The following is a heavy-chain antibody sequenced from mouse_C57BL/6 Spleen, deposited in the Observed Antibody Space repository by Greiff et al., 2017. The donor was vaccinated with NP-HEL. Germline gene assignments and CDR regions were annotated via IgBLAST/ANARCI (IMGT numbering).Heavy chain of an antibody. CDR3: ASGGYYSNGYAMDY. D-gene: IGHD2-12*01. J-gene: IGHJ4*01. V-gene: IGHV1-82*01. Sequence: QVQLKESGPELVKPGASVKISCKASGYAFSSSWMNWVKQRPGKGLEWIGRIYPGDGDTNYNGKFKGKATLTADKSSSTAYMQLSSLTSEDSAVYFCASGGYYSNGYAMDYWGQGTSVTVSS. CDR1: GYAFSSSW. CDR2: IYPGDGDT.